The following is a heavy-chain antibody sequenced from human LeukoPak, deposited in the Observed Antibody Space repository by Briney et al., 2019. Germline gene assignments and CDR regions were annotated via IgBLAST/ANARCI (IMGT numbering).Heavy chain of an antibody. CDR1: GYTFTGYY. D-gene: IGHD3-22*01. J-gene: IGHJ4*02. CDR3: ARVWHYYDSSGYWGLIY. V-gene: IGHV1-2*02. Sequence: ASVKVSCKASGYTFTGYYMHWVRQAPGQGLEWMGWINPNSGGTNYAQKFQGRVTMTRDTSISTAYMELSRLRSDDTAVYYRARVWHYYDSSGYWGLIYWGQGTLVTVSS. CDR2: INPNSGGT.